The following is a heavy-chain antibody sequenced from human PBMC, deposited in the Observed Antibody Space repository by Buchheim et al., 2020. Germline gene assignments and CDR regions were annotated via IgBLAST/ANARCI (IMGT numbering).Heavy chain of an antibody. Sequence: EVQLVESGGGLVQPGGSLRLSCAASGFTFSSYWTHWVRQAPGKGLVWVSRINSDVSSTSYTVSVKGRSTISRDNAKNTLYLQMNSLKAEDTAVYYCARDLTVAGTVDYWGQGTL. CDR2: INSDVSST. D-gene: IGHD6-19*01. CDR3: ARDLTVAGTVDY. CDR1: GFTFSSYW. J-gene: IGHJ4*02. V-gene: IGHV3-74*01.